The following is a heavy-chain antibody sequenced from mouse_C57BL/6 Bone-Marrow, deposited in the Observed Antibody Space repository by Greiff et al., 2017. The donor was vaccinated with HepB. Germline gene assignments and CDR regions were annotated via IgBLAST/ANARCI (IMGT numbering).Heavy chain of an antibody. CDR3: ARLGSTYYIDY. CDR2: ISYSGST. CDR1: GYSITSYY. J-gene: IGHJ2*01. Sequence: EVKLQESGPGLAKPSQTLSLTCSVTGYSITSYYWNWIRKFPGNRLEYMGYISYSGSTDYNPSLKSRISITRDTSKNQYYLQLNSVTTEDTATCYRARLGSTYYIDYWGQGTTLTVSS. V-gene: IGHV3-8*01. D-gene: IGHD5-1*01.